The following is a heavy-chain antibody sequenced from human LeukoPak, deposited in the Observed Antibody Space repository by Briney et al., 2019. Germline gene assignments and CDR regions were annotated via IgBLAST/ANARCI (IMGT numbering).Heavy chain of an antibody. CDR1: GFTFSSFA. D-gene: IGHD3-22*01. J-gene: IGHJ3*02. CDR3: AKGFYDNSASGVFDI. CDR2: ISASGGST. V-gene: IGHV3-23*01. Sequence: PGGSLRLSCAASGFTFSSFATSWVRQAPGKWLEWVSGISASGGSTYYADSVKGRFTISRDNSKNTLYLQMNSLRAEDTAVYYCAKGFYDNSASGVFDIWGQGTMVTVSS.